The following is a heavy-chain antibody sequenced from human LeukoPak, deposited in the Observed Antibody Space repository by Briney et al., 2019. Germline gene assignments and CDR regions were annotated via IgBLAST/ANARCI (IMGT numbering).Heavy chain of an antibody. CDR1: GDSVSGNSGA. CDR3: VRAFRGYSGYDAFDI. D-gene: IGHD5-12*01. J-gene: IGHJ3*02. V-gene: IGHV6-1*01. CDR2: TYYRSKWRN. Sequence: SQTLSLTCAISGDSVSGNSGAWNWIRQPPSRGPEWLGRTYYRSKWRNDYSVSVKSRITINPDTSKNQFSLQLKSVTPEDTAVYNCVRAFRGYSGYDAFDIWGQGIMVTVSS.